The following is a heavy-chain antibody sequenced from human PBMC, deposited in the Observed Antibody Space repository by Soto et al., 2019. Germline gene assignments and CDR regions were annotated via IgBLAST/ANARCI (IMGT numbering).Heavy chain of an antibody. Sequence: GGAVKVSCKASGYPFSGSYIHWVRQAPGQGLEWMGWVNPINGGTKDVQKFQGRGTLTRDTSLSKAYVKLTRLISDDTAVYYCTKTQGAVTGVAWLDFWGQGTQVTVSS. V-gene: IGHV1-2*02. CDR3: TKTQGAVTGVAWLDF. CDR2: VNPINGGT. CDR1: GYPFSGSY. J-gene: IGHJ4*02. D-gene: IGHD6-19*01.